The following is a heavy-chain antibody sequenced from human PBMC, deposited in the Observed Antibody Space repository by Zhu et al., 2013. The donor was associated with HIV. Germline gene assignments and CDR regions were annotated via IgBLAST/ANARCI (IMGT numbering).Heavy chain of an antibody. CDR3: AREVGYYYDSSGYYYDY. CDR2: ISAYNDNT. CDR1: GHIFTSYG. D-gene: IGHD3-22*01. V-gene: IGHV1-18*01. Sequence: QVQLVQSGAEVKKPGASVKVSCKASGHIFTSYGISWVRQAPGQGLEWMGWISAYNDNTNYAQKFQGRVTMTTDTSTSTAHMELRSLRSDDTAVYYCAREVGYYYDSSGYYYDYWGQGTLVTVSS. J-gene: IGHJ4*02.